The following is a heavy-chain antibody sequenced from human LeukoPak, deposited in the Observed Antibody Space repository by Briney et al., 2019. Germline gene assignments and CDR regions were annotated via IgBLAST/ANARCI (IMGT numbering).Heavy chain of an antibody. CDR2: ISGSGGST. J-gene: IGHJ5*02. CDR1: GFTFRSYA. CDR3: AKGLYSGSYDGFDP. D-gene: IGHD1-26*01. Sequence: PGGSLRLSSAASGFTFRSYAMSWVRQAPGKGLKWVSVISGSGGSTYYADSVKGRFTISRDNSKNTLYLQMNSLRAEDTAVFYCAKGLYSGSYDGFDPWGQGALVTVSS. V-gene: IGHV3-23*01.